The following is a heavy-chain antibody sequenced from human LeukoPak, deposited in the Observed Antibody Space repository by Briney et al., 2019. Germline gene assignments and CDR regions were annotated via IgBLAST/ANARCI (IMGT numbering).Heavy chain of an antibody. J-gene: IGHJ4*01. D-gene: IGHD6-13*01. Sequence: GGSLRLSCAASGITFSSYGMSWVRQVPGKGLEWVSSISHTGGSPYYADSVKGRFTISRDNAKNSLYLQMNSLRAEDTAVYYCARCRAAAGTRGGRFDYWGQGTLVTVSS. CDR2: ISHTGGSP. CDR1: GITFSSYG. CDR3: ARCRAAAGTRGGRFDY. V-gene: IGHV3-23*01.